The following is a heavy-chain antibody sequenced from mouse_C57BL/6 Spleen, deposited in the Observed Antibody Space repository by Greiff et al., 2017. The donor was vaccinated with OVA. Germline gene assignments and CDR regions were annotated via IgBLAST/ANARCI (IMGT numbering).Heavy chain of an antibody. CDR3: AREGLYYYGSSSGDY. CDR1: GYSITSGYY. J-gene: IGHJ2*01. V-gene: IGHV3-6*01. Sequence: VQLQQSGPGLVKPSQSLSLTCSVTGYSITSGYYWNWIRQFPGNKLEWMGYISYDGSNNYNPSLKNRISITRDTSKNQFFLKLNSVTTEDTATYYCAREGLYYYGSSSGDYWGQGTTLTVSS. D-gene: IGHD1-1*01. CDR2: ISYDGSN.